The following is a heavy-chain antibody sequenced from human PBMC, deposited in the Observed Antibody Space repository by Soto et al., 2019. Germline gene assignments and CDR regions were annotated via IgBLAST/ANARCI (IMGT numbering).Heavy chain of an antibody. J-gene: IGHJ6*02. V-gene: IGHV3-9*01. D-gene: IGHD3-10*01. CDR2: ISWNSGSI. Sequence: TLRLSCSASGFTLDDYAMHWVRQAPGKGLEWVSGISWNSGSIGYADSVKGRFTISRDNAKNSLYLQMNSLRAEDTALYYCAKSGRYGSGSYYKAPAGTYYYGMDVWGQGTTVTVSS. CDR1: GFTLDDYA. CDR3: AKSGRYGSGSYYKAPAGTYYYGMDV.